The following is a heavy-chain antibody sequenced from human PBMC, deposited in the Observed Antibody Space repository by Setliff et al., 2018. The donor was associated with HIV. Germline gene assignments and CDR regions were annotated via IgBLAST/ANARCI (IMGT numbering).Heavy chain of an antibody. Sequence: SETLSLTCNVSGGAISSSSYYWFWIRQPPGKGLEWIGSIFYSGSTYYNPSLKSRVTISVDTSKNQFSLKLSSVTAADTAVYYCAREGTDYYYYYMDVWGKGTTVTGLL. CDR3: AREGTDYYYYYMDV. CDR2: IFYSGST. J-gene: IGHJ6*03. CDR1: GGAISSSSYY. V-gene: IGHV4-39*07. D-gene: IGHD1-1*01.